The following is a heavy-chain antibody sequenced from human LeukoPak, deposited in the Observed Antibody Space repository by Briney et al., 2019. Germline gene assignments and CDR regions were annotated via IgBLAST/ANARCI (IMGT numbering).Heavy chain of an antibody. Sequence: SETLSLTCTVSGGSISSGGYYWSWIRQPPGKGLEWIGYIYHSGSTYYNPSLKSRVTISVDRSKNQFSLKLSSVTAADTAVYYCARVRRRDNVLMVYASYFDYWGQGTLVTVSS. V-gene: IGHV4-30-2*01. CDR1: GGSISSGGYY. CDR3: ARVRRRDNVLMVYASYFDY. D-gene: IGHD2-8*01. J-gene: IGHJ4*02. CDR2: IYHSGST.